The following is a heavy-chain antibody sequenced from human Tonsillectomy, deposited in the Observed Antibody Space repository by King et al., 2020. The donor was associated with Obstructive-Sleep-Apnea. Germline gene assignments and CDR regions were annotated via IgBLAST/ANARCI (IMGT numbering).Heavy chain of an antibody. CDR1: GGSINSYY. CDR3: ARDSGIYYYASGTYPYFFDY. V-gene: IGHV4-4*07. D-gene: IGHD3-10*01. Sequence: QLQESGPGLVKPSETLSLTCTVSGGSINSYYWSWIRQPAGKGLEWIGRIYTSGSTNYNPSLKSRFTMSVDTSENQFSLKLNSVTAADTAVYYCARDSGIYYYASGTYPYFFDYWGQGTLVTVSS. CDR2: IYTSGST. J-gene: IGHJ4*02.